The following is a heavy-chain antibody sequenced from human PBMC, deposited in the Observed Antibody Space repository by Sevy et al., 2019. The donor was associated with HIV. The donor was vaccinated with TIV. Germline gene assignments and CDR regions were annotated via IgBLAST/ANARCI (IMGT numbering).Heavy chain of an antibody. D-gene: IGHD2-2*01. J-gene: IGHJ4*02. CDR2: FSFGCGKI. CDR3: AREGCSRPHDY. Sequence: GGSLRLSCAASGFTFSSYAMSWVRQPPGKGLEWVATFSFGCGKINYADSVKGRFTTSSDNSKNTLFLQMNRLRAEDTAVYYCAREGCSRPHDYWGQGTLVTVSS. CDR1: GFTFSSYA. V-gene: IGHV3-23*01.